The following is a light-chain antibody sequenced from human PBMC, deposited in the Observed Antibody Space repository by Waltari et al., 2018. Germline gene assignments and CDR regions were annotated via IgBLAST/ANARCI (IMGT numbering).Light chain of an antibody. CDR1: QSVTNN. V-gene: IGKV3-15*01. CDR2: GAS. Sequence: EIIMTQSPATLSLSPGERATLSCRASQSVTNNLAWYQQKPGQAPRLLIYGASTRATSIPARISGSGSGTEFTLTINSLQSEDFAFYYCQQYNNWPLTFGGGTKVEIK. J-gene: IGKJ4*01. CDR3: QQYNNWPLT.